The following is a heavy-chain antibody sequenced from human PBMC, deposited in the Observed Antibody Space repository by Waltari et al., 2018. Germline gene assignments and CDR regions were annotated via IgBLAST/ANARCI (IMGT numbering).Heavy chain of an antibody. CDR2: IREEGSEN. CDR1: GFACSHCG. Sequence: EVQLVESGGGLVQPGWSLRLSWLACGFACSHCGFTWVRQAPGQGLEWVASIREEGSENHYVDSVKGRFTISRDNAENSVNLQMNSLRAEDTAVYYCTRDPLRRYDYWGQGTLVTVSS. CDR3: TRDPLRRYDY. J-gene: IGHJ4*02. D-gene: IGHD3-16*01. V-gene: IGHV3-7*01.